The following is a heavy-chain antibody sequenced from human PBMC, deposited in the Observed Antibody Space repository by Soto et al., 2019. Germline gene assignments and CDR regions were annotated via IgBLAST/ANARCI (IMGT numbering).Heavy chain of an antibody. V-gene: IGHV3-53*01. Sequence: EVQLVESGGGLIQPGGSLRLSCAASGFTVSSNYMSWVRQAPGKGLEWVSVIYSGGSTYYADSVKGRFTISRDNSKNTLYLQMNSLRGEDTAVYYCARDGGYCSGGSCSSDAFDIWGQGTMVTVSS. CDR1: GFTVSSNY. J-gene: IGHJ3*02. CDR2: IYSGGST. D-gene: IGHD2-15*01. CDR3: ARDGGYCSGGSCSSDAFDI.